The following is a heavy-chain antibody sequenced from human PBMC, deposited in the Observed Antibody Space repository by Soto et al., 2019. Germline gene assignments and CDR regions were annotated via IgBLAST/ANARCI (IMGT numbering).Heavy chain of an antibody. V-gene: IGHV3-23*01. Sequence: EVQLLESGGGLVQPGGSLRLSCAASGFTFSSYAMSWVRQAPGKGLEWVAAISGSGGSTYYADSVKGRFTISRDNSKNTLYLQMNSLRAEDTAVYYCAKGHTDYYRSGSYPVVFDYWGPGNLVTVSS. CDR1: GFTFSSYA. CDR3: AKGHTDYYRSGSYPVVFDY. J-gene: IGHJ4*02. CDR2: ISGSGGST. D-gene: IGHD3-10*01.